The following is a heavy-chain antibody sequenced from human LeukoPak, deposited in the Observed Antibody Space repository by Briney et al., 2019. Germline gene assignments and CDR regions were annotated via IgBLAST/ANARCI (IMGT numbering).Heavy chain of an antibody. CDR3: ARVHPTYYYDMPNWFDP. CDR2: ISSSSSTI. CDR1: GFTFSSYS. J-gene: IGHJ5*02. Sequence: GGSLRLSCAASGFTFSSYSMNWVRQAPGKGLEWVSYISSSSSTIYYADSVKGRFTISRDNAKNSLYLQMNSLRAEDTAVYYCARVHPTYYYDMPNWFDPWGQGTLVTVSS. D-gene: IGHD3-22*01. V-gene: IGHV3-48*01.